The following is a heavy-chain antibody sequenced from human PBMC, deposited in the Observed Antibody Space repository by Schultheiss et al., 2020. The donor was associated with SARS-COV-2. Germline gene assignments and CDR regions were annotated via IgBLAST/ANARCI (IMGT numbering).Heavy chain of an antibody. CDR2: IYYSGST. CDR1: GGSISSGGYY. CDR3: ARGGYYYDSSGYYYDYYYAMDV. V-gene: IGHV4-31*03. Sequence: SETLSLTCTVSGGSISSGGYYWSWIRQHPGKGLEWIGYIYYSGSTNYNPSLKSRVTISVDTSKSQISLRLSSVTAADTAVYYCARGGYYYDSSGYYYDYYYAMDVWGQGTTVTVSS. D-gene: IGHD3-22*01. J-gene: IGHJ6*02.